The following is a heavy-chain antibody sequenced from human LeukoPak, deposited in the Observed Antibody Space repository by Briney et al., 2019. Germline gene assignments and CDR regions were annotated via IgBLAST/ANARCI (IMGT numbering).Heavy chain of an antibody. Sequence: GRSLRLSCAASGFTFSSYAMHWVRQAPGKGLEWVAVISYDGSNKYYADSVKGRFTISRDSAKNSLYLQMNSLRAEDTALYYCATNGQYYYYGMDVWGQGTTVTVSS. CDR3: ATNGQYYYYGMDV. CDR2: ISYDGSNK. CDR1: GFTFSSYA. V-gene: IGHV3-30-3*01. J-gene: IGHJ6*02.